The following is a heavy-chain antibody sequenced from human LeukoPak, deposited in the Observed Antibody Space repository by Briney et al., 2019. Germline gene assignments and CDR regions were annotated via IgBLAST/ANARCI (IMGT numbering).Heavy chain of an antibody. D-gene: IGHD3-3*02. Sequence: GGSLRLSCAASGFTFSSYAMSWVRQAPGKGPEWVSVISGSGGKTYYADSVKGRFTISRDNSKNTMYLKMNSLAAEDTALYYSAKDGPHFWCWFFDWGQGTLVTVSS. CDR3: AKDGPHFWCWFFD. J-gene: IGHJ4*02. CDR1: GFTFSSYA. CDR2: ISGSGGKT. V-gene: IGHV3-23*01.